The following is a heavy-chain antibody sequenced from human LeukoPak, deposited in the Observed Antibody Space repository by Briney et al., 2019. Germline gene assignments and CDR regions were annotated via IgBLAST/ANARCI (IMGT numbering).Heavy chain of an antibody. D-gene: IGHD3-22*01. CDR1: GGSISSYY. CDR3: ARSVHYDSSGYFVY. V-gene: IGHV4-59*01. CDR2: IYYSGST. J-gene: IGHJ4*02. Sequence: SETLSLTCTVSGGSISSYYWSWIRQPPGKGLEWIGYIYYSGSTNYNPSLKSRDTISVDTSKNQFSLKLSSVTAADTAVYYCARSVHYDSSGYFVYWGQGTLVTVSS.